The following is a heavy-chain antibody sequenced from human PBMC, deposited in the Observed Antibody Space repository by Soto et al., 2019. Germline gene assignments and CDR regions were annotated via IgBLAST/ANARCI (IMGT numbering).Heavy chain of an antibody. J-gene: IGHJ4*02. Sequence: QVRLVESGGGVVQPGRSLRLSCAASGFSFSSYGMHWVRQAPGKGLEWVAVIWYDESHRYFADSVKGRFTISRDSSKNTLYLHMSSLRAEDTAVYYCARDSSGGDAYPDYWGQGTQVTVSS. CDR2: IWYDESHR. V-gene: IGHV3-33*08. D-gene: IGHD2-15*01. CDR1: GFSFSSYG. CDR3: ARDSSGGDAYPDY.